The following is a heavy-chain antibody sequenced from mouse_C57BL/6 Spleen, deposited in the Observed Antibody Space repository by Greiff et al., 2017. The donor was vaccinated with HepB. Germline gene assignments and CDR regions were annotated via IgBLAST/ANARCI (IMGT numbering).Heavy chain of an antibody. D-gene: IGHD2-2*01. CDR1: GYTFTDYT. CDR2: IHPNNGGT. V-gene: IGHV1-22*01. J-gene: IGHJ3*01. Sequence: VQLQQSGPELVKPGASVKMSCKASGYTFTDYTMHWVKQSHGKSLEWIGYIHPNNGGTSYNQKFKGRATLTVNKSSSTAYMELRSLTSEDSAVYYCARGGYDEAFAYWGQGTLVTVSA. CDR3: ARGGYDEAFAY.